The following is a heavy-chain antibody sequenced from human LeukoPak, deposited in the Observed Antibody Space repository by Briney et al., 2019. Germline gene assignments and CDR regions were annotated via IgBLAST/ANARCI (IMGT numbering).Heavy chain of an antibody. Sequence: PGGSLRLSCAASGFTFSSYSMNWIRQAPGKGLEWVSYISSSSSTIYYADSVKGRFTISRENAKNSLYLQMDSLRAEDTAIYYCAEENLLPAGGTLGSWGQGTLVTVSS. V-gene: IGHV3-48*01. CDR3: AEENLLPAGGTLGS. J-gene: IGHJ5*02. CDR2: ISSSSSTI. D-gene: IGHD6-13*01. CDR1: GFTFSSYS.